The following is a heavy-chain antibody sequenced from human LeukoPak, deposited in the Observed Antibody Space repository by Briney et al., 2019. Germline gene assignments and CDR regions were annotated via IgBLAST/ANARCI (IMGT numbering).Heavy chain of an antibody. D-gene: IGHD6-19*01. V-gene: IGHV3-53*01. CDR1: GFTVNSNY. Sequence: GGSLGLSCAASGFTVNSNYMSWVRQAPGKGLEWVSIIYSGGSTYYADSVKGRFTISRDNSKNTLFLQMNSLRAEDTAVYYCAGNGISVAGSYWGQGTLVTVSS. CDR3: AGNGISVAGSY. J-gene: IGHJ4*02. CDR2: IYSGGST.